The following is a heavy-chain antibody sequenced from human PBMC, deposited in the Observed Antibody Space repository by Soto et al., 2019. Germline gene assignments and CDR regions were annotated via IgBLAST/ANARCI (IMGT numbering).Heavy chain of an antibody. V-gene: IGHV3-23*01. CDR2: LTGSSSNI. CDR3: ANGRATYGLLTHDY. Sequence: GGSLRLSCAASGFSFRNYAMSWVRQAPGKGLEWISTLTGSSSNIYYADSVKGRFAISRDNSRNTLYLQMNSLTAEDTAVYYCANGRATYGLLTHDYWGQGTLVTVSS. CDR1: GFSFRNYA. D-gene: IGHD3-10*01. J-gene: IGHJ4*02.